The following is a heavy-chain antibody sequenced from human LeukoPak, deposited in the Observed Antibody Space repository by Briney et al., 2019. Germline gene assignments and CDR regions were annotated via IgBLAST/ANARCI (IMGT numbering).Heavy chain of an antibody. V-gene: IGHV3-33*01. CDR2: IWYHGNDV. CDR3: ARDVWNGPSKYFDY. Sequence: AMSLRLSCSASGFTFGSYDMHWVRQAQGKGLEWVALIWYHGNDVDYADSVKGRFTISRDNSKNTLYLQMNSVRAEDTAVYFCARDVWNGPSKYFDYWGQGTLVTVSS. CDR1: GFTFGSYD. J-gene: IGHJ4*02. D-gene: IGHD3-3*01.